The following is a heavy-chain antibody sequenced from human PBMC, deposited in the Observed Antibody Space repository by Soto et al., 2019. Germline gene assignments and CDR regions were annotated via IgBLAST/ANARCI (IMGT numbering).Heavy chain of an antibody. CDR1: GYTFTSYA. V-gene: IGHV1-3*01. J-gene: IGHJ4*02. CDR2: INAGNGNT. D-gene: IGHD2-2*01. CDR3: ARGRQPAAMVYYFDY. Sequence: QVQLVQSGAEVKKPGASVKVSCKGSGYTFTSYAMHWVRQAPGQRLEWMGWINAGNGNTKYSQKFQGRVTITRDTSASTAYIELSSLRSEDTAVYYCARGRQPAAMVYYFDYWGQGTLATVSS.